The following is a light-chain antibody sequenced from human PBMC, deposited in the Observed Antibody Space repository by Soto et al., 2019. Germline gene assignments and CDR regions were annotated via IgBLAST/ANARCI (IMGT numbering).Light chain of an antibody. Sequence: DIQMTQSPSSLSASVGDRVTITCRASQSISSYLNWDQQKPGKAPKLLIYAASSLQSGVPSRFSGSGSGTDFTLTISSLQPEDFATYYCQQSYSTPPRLTFGGGTKVEIK. V-gene: IGKV1-39*01. CDR1: QSISSY. CDR2: AAS. CDR3: QQSYSTPPRLT. J-gene: IGKJ4*01.